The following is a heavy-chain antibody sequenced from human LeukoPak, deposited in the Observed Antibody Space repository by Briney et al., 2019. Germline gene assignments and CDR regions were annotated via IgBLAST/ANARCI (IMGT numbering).Heavy chain of an antibody. CDR3: ARVPSPTNRGWYGGGFPRDY. V-gene: IGHV4-59*12. J-gene: IGHJ4*02. Sequence: SETLSLTCTVSGGSISRYSWNWVRQPPGKGLEWVGYIYHSGSTNYNPSLKSRVTISVDTSKNQFSLKLSSVTAADTAVYYCARVPSPTNRGWYGGGFPRDYWGQGTLVTVSS. CDR1: GGSISRYS. D-gene: IGHD6-19*01. CDR2: IYHSGST.